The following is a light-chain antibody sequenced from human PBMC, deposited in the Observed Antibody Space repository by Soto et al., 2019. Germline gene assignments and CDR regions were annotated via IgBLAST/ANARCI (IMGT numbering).Light chain of an antibody. V-gene: IGKV3-15*01. CDR3: QQFNNWPPPIT. Sequence: EIVMTQSPATLSVSPGERATLSCRASQSVSSNLAWYQQKPGQAPRLLIYGASTRATGIPARFSGSGSGTEFTLTISSLQSEDFAIYYCQQFNNWPPPITFGQGTLLEVK. CDR1: QSVSSN. CDR2: GAS. J-gene: IGKJ5*01.